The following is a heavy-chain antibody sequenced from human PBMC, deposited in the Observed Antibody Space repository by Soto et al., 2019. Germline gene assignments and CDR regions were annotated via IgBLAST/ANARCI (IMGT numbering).Heavy chain of an antibody. CDR1: GGTFSSYT. CDR3: ARGYNWPSGGPNWFDP. D-gene: IGHD1-1*01. Sequence: AASVKVSFKASGGTFSSYTISWVRQAPGQGLEWMGRIIPILGIANYAQKFQGRVTITADKSTSTAYMELSSLRSEDTAVYYCARGYNWPSGGPNWFDPCAQGTLVTFSS. V-gene: IGHV1-69*02. CDR2: IIPILGIA. J-gene: IGHJ5*01.